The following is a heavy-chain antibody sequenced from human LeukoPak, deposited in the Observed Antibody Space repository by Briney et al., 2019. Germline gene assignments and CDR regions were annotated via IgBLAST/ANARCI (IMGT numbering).Heavy chain of an antibody. V-gene: IGHV1-46*01. Sequence: ASVKVSCKASGYTFTSYYMHWVRQAPGPGLEWMGIINPSGGSTSYAQKFQGRVTMTRDTSTSTVYMELSSLRSEDTAVYYCARDGMGCSGGSCYVLGPPDYFDYWGQGTLVTVSS. CDR3: ARDGMGCSGGSCYVLGPPDYFDY. D-gene: IGHD2-15*01. J-gene: IGHJ4*02. CDR1: GYTFTSYY. CDR2: INPSGGST.